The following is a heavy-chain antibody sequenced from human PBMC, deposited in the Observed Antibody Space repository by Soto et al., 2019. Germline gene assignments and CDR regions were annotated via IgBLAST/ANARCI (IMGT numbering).Heavy chain of an antibody. V-gene: IGHV4-30-4*01. CDR1: GSSISSGDYY. D-gene: IGHD3-22*01. CDR3: ARVPVTATSAYYPTWFDP. CDR2: IYHSGRT. Sequence: SEILSLTCPVSGSSISSGDYYWSWIRQPPGKGLEWIGYIYHSGRTYYNPSLKSRVTISVDTSRNQFSLTLSSVAAADTAVYYCARVPVTATSAYYPTWFDPWGQGTLVTVSS. J-gene: IGHJ5*02.